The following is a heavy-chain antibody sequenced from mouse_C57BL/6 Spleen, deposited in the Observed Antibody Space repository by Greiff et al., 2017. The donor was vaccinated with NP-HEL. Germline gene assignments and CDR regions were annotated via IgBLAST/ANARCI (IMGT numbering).Heavy chain of an antibody. Sequence: EVKLMESGGDLVKPGGSLKLSCAASGFTFSSYGMSWVRQTPDKRLEWVATISSGGGYTYYPDSVKGRFTIARDNAKNTLYLQMSSLTSEDTAMYYCARGRLGGDYFDYWGQGTTLTVSS. CDR1: GFTFSSYG. V-gene: IGHV5-6*01. CDR3: ARGRLGGDYFDY. CDR2: ISSGGGYT. D-gene: IGHD4-1*01. J-gene: IGHJ2*01.